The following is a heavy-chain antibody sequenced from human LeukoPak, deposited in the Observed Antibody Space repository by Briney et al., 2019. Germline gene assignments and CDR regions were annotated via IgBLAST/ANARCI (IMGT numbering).Heavy chain of an antibody. CDR2: IRSKGYGGTT. D-gene: IGHD2-8*01. V-gene: IGHV3-49*04. CDR3: TRAGVTTNWFDP. CDR1: GFTFGDYV. Sequence: GGSLRLSCTASGFTFGDYVMNWVRQAPGKGPEWVGFIRSKGYGGTTEYAASVKGRFMISRDDSKSIAYLQMNSLKTEDTAVYFCTRAGVTTNWFDPWGQGTLVTVSS. J-gene: IGHJ5*02.